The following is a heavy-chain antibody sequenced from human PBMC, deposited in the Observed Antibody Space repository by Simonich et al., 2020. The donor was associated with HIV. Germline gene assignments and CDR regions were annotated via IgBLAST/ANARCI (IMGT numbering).Heavy chain of an antibody. CDR2: INHSGIT. D-gene: IGHD3-3*01. Sequence: QVQLQQWGAGLLKPSETLSLTCAVYGGSFSGYYWSWIRQPPGKGLAWIGEINHSGITNYKSYLNSRATISVDKSKNQFSLKLSSVTAADTAIYYCARRDRELILYFDYWGQGNLVTVSS. V-gene: IGHV4-34*01. J-gene: IGHJ4*02. CDR1: GGSFSGYY. CDR3: ARRDRELILYFDY.